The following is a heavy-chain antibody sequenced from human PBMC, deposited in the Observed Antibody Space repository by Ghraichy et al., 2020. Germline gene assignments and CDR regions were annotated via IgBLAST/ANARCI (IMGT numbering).Heavy chain of an antibody. D-gene: IGHD6-19*01. CDR1: GFTVGNNY. CDR2: IYSGGTT. J-gene: IGHJ5*02. Sequence: GESLNISCAASGFTVGNNYMRWVRQAPGKGLEWVSLIYSGGTTDYADSVKGRFTVSRESSNNILYLQMNNLRAEDTAVDYCSRDGVSGWYKSWGQGTLVTFSS. V-gene: IGHV3-66*01. CDR3: SRDGVSGWYKS.